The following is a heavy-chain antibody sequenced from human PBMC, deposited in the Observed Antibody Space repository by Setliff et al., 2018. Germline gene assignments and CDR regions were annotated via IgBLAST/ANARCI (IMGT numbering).Heavy chain of an antibody. D-gene: IGHD3-10*01. V-gene: IGHV4-39*01. J-gene: IGHJ4*02. CDR2: IYYSGTA. CDR1: GGSISSSSYQ. CDR3: ARHEFVGGYYGSVTYRHFDY. Sequence: PSETLSLTCTVSGGSISSSSYQWGWVRQTPGKGLEWIGSIYYSGTAYYNPSLKSRVTISVDTSKNQFSLQATSVTATDTAVYYCARHEFVGGYYGSVTYRHFDYWGQGILVTVS.